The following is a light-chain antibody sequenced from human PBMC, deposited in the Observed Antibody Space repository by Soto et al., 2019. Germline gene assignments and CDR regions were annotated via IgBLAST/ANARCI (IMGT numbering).Light chain of an antibody. V-gene: IGKV3-11*01. CDR1: QSVSTY. CDR3: QQRNDWPWT. J-gene: IGKJ1*01. Sequence: LMTQSPATLSLSPGQRATLSCRASQSVSTYVAWYRQKPGQAPRLLIYAASYRATGIPARFSGNGSGTDFTLTISSLEPEDSAVYSCQQRNDWPWTFGQGPKMEIK. CDR2: AAS.